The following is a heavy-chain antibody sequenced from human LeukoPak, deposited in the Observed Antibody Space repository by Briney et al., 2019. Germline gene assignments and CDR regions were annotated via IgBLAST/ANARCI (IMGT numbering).Heavy chain of an antibody. J-gene: IGHJ5*02. D-gene: IGHD1-26*01. V-gene: IGHV7-4-1*02. Sequence: ASVKVSCKASGYTFTSYSMNWVRQAPGQGLEWVGWINTNTGNPTYAQGFTGRFVFSLDTSVSTAYLQISSLKAGDTAVYYCAREKWELLLLDNWFDPWGQGTLVTVSS. CDR3: AREKWELLLLDNWFDP. CDR2: INTNTGNP. CDR1: GYTFTSYS.